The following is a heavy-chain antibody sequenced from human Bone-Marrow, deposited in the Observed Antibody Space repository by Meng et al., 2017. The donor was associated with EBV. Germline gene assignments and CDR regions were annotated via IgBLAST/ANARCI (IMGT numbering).Heavy chain of an antibody. J-gene: IGHJ4*02. CDR2: INPNSGGT. Sequence: QVHLGQSGGEVKKPGASLKVSCKASGYTFTGYYMHWVRQAPGQGLEWMGRINPNSGGTNYAQKFQGRVTMTRDTSISTAYMELSRLRSDDTAVYYCASYLASARLREKNIVVVVAATDYWGQGTLVTVSS. D-gene: IGHD2-15*01. CDR1: GYTFTGYY. CDR3: ASYLASARLREKNIVVVVAATDY. V-gene: IGHV1-2*06.